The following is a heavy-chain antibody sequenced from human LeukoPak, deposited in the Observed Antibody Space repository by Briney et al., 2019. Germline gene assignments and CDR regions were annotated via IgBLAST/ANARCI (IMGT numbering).Heavy chain of an antibody. CDR1: GGSISSGGYY. D-gene: IGHD6-13*01. Sequence: SQTLSLTCTVSGGSISSGGYYWSWIRQHPGKGLEWIGYIYYSGSTYYNPSLKSRVTISVDTSKNQISLKLSSVTAADTAVYYCARVLTWSAGPIGSAAAGLFDYWGQGTLVTVSS. CDR3: ARVLTWSAGPIGSAAAGLFDY. V-gene: IGHV4-31*03. CDR2: IYYSGST. J-gene: IGHJ4*02.